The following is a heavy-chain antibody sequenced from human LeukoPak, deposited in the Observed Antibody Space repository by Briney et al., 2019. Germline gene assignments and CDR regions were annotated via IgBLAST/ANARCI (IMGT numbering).Heavy chain of an antibody. CDR2: VFASGST. CDR3: ARTEMDLPYYFHS. V-gene: IGHV4-61*02. CDR1: GASITRGRSF. J-gene: IGHJ4*02. D-gene: IGHD5-24*01. Sequence: PSQTLSLTCSVSGASITRGRSFWSWIRQPAGKGLEWIGRVFASGSTSYNPSLKNRVSISVDTSNNQFFLGLTSVTAADSAVYFCARTEMDLPYYFHSWGQGALVTVSS.